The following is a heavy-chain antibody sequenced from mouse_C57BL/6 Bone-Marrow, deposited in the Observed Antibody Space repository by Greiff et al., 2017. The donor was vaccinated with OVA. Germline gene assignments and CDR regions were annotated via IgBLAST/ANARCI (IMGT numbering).Heavy chain of an antibody. Sequence: VQLVESGAELARPGASVKLSCKASGYTFTSYGISWVKQRTGQGLEWIGEIYPRSGNTYYNEKFKGKATLTADKSSSTAYMELRSLTSEDSAVYFCSRSRRNYGYDFDYWGQGTTLTVAS. J-gene: IGHJ2*01. D-gene: IGHD2-2*01. CDR2: IYPRSGNT. CDR3: SRSRRNYGYDFDY. V-gene: IGHV1-81*01. CDR1: GYTFTSYG.